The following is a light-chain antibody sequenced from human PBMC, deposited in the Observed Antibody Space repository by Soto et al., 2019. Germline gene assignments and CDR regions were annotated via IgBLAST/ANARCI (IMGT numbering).Light chain of an antibody. CDR2: DAS. Sequence: DIPMTQSPSSLSVSVGDRVTITCQANQDISNSLNWYQQKPGKASKLLIYDASNLETGVPSRFSGSGSGTDFTFTISSLQPEDIATDYCQQYDNVPPRFTFARGTKLESK. CDR1: QDISNS. V-gene: IGKV1-33*01. J-gene: IGKJ2*01. CDR3: QQYDNVPPRFT.